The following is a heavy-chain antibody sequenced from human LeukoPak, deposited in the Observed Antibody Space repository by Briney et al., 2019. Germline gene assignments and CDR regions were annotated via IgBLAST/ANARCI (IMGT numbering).Heavy chain of an antibody. Sequence: PSETLSLTCTVSGGSISSYYWSWIRQPPGKGLEWIGYIYYSGSTNYNPSLKSRVTISVDTSKNQFSLELSSVTAADTAVYYCASIDYAFSVFDYWGQGTLVTVSS. V-gene: IGHV4-59*01. CDR3: ASIDYAFSVFDY. CDR1: GGSISSYY. J-gene: IGHJ4*02. CDR2: IYYSGST. D-gene: IGHD4-17*01.